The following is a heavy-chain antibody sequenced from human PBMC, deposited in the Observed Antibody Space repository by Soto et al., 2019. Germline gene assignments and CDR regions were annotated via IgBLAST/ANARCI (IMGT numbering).Heavy chain of an antibody. J-gene: IGHJ4*02. CDR3: AHGYSSGWAFDY. Sequence: QITLKESGPTLMKPTQTLTLTCTFSGFSLSTSGVGVGWIRQPPGKALEWLALIYWNDDKRYSPSLKSRLTITKDTSKNQVVLTMTNMDPVDTATYYCAHGYSSGWAFDYWGQGTLVTVSS. D-gene: IGHD6-19*01. CDR2: IYWNDDK. V-gene: IGHV2-5*01. CDR1: GFSLSTSGVG.